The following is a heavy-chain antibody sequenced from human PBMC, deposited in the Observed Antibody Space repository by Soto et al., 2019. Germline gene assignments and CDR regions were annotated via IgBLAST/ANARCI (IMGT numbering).Heavy chain of an antibody. CDR3: AHLLGGGLPHYRNYYYGMDV. Sequence: ASVKVSCKASGGTFSSYTISWVRQAPGQGLEWMGWINAGNGNTKYSQKFQGRVTITRDTSASTAYMELSSLRSEDTAVYYCAHLLGGGLPHYRNYYYGMDVWGQGTTVTVSS. D-gene: IGHD3-10*01. V-gene: IGHV1-3*01. CDR2: INAGNGNT. CDR1: GGTFSSYT. J-gene: IGHJ6*02.